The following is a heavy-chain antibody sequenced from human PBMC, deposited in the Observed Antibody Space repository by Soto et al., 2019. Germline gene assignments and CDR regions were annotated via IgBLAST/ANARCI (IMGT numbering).Heavy chain of an antibody. CDR1: GGSISSYY. CDR3: ARLHGYCISSSCHGHYAMDV. J-gene: IGHJ6*02. D-gene: IGHD2-2*01. V-gene: IGHV4-59*04. Sequence: SETLSLTCTVSGGSISSYYWSWIRQPPGKGLEWIGYIYYSGITYYNPSLNSRVTVSVDTPKNQFSLKVTSVTAADTAVYYCARLHGYCISSSCHGHYAMDVWGQGTTVTAP. CDR2: IYYSGIT.